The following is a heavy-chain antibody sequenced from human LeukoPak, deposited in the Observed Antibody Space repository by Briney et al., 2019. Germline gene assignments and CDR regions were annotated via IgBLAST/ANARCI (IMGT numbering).Heavy chain of an antibody. J-gene: IGHJ6*03. CDR1: GGSISSGSYY. V-gene: IGHV4-61*02. CDR3: AREYSSSSIYYYYYMDV. CDR2: IYTSGST. Sequence: SETLSLTCTVSGGSISSGSYYWSWIRQPAGKGLEWIGRIYTSGSTNYNPSLQSRVTISVDTSKNQFSLKLSSVTAADTAVYYCAREYSSSSIYYYYYMDVWGKGTTVTVSS. D-gene: IGHD6-6*01.